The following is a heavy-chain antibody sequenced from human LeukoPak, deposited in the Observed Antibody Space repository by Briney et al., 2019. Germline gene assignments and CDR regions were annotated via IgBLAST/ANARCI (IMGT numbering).Heavy chain of an antibody. Sequence: GGSLRLSCAASGFTFSSYGMHWVRQAPGKGLEWVAFIRYDGSNKYYADSVKGRFTISRDNSKNTPYLQMNSLRAEDTAVYYCAKGSNYYGSSGYYYWGQGTLVTVSS. J-gene: IGHJ4*02. CDR1: GFTFSSYG. CDR3: AKGSNYYGSSGYYY. D-gene: IGHD3-22*01. V-gene: IGHV3-30*02. CDR2: IRYDGSNK.